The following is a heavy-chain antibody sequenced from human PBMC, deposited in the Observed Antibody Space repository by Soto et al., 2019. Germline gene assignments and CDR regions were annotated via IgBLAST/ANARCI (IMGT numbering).Heavy chain of an antibody. D-gene: IGHD5-12*01. CDR1: ASSISSSSHY. CDR2: IYYSGST. Sequence: SESRRRPGSVAASSISSSSHYGGWIRQPPGKGLEWIGNIYYSGSTYYNPSLKSRVIMSVDTSKNQFSLKLSSVTAADTAVYYCARSTDGXNFDYWGQGTLVTVS. CDR3: ARSTDGXNFDY. V-gene: IGHV4-39*01. J-gene: IGHJ4*02.